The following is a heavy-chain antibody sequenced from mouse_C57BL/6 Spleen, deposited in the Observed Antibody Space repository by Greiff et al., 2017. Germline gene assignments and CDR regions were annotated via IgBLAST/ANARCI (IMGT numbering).Heavy chain of an antibody. CDR1: GYTFTSYW. D-gene: IGHD2-5*01. J-gene: IGHJ1*03. Sequence: QVQLQQPGAELVMPGASVKLSCKASGYTFTSYWMHWVKQRPVQGLEWIGNIDPSDSYTHYNQKFKGKSTLTVDKSSSTAYMQLSSLTSEDSAVYYCARAYYSNYWYFDVWGTGTTVTVSS. CDR2: IDPSDSYT. V-gene: IGHV1-69*01. CDR3: ARAYYSNYWYFDV.